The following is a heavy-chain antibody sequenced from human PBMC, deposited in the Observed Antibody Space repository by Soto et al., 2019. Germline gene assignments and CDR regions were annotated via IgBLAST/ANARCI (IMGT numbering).Heavy chain of an antibody. J-gene: IGHJ6*02. V-gene: IGHV4-59*01. D-gene: IGHD3-16*01. CDR3: ARDHVADGGIRNGMDV. Sequence: SETLSLTCTVSGGSISSYYWSWIRQPPGKGLEWIGYIYDSGITNYNPSLKSRVTISVDTSKNQLSLKLSSVTAADTAVYYCARDHVADGGIRNGMDVWGQGTKVTVSS. CDR1: GGSISSYY. CDR2: IYDSGIT.